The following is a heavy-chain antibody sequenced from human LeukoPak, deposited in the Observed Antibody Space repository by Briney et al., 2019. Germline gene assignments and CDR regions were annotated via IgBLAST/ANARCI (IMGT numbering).Heavy chain of an antibody. Sequence: GASVTVSCKASGYTFTSYGISWVRQAPGQGLEWMGWISAYNGNTNFAQKLQGRVTMTTDTSTSTDYMELRSLRSDDTDVYYCARDKVTTVGWFDPWGQGTLVSVSS. CDR1: GYTFTSYG. CDR3: ARDKVTTVGWFDP. V-gene: IGHV1-18*01. D-gene: IGHD4-17*01. J-gene: IGHJ5*02. CDR2: ISAYNGNT.